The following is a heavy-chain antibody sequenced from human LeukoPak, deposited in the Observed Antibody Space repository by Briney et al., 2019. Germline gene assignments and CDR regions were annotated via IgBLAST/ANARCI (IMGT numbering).Heavy chain of an antibody. V-gene: IGHV4-59*01. CDR2: ISYSGNT. Sequence: SETLSLTCTVSGGSINNYYWSWIRQPPGKGLEWIGYISYSGNTNYNPSLNSRVTISVDTSKNHFSLKLSSVTAADTALYYCARDVLRSRFDPWGQGILVTVSS. J-gene: IGHJ5*02. CDR1: GGSINNYY. D-gene: IGHD3-3*01. CDR3: ARDVLRSRFDP.